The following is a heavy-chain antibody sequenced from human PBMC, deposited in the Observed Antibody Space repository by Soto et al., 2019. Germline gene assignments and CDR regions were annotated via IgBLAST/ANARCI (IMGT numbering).Heavy chain of an antibody. D-gene: IGHD2-2*01. V-gene: IGHV4-59*08. Sequence: SETLSLTCTVSGGSISSYYWSWIRQPPGKGLEWIGYIYYSGSTNYNPSLKSRVTISVDTSKNQFSLKLSSVTAADTAVYYCARRKGVVPAAMNYYYMDVWGKGTTVTVSS. J-gene: IGHJ6*03. CDR3: ARRKGVVPAAMNYYYMDV. CDR2: IYYSGST. CDR1: GGSISSYY.